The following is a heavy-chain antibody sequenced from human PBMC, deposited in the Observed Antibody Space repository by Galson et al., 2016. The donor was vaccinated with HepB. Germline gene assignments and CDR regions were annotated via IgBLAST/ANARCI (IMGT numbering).Heavy chain of an antibody. J-gene: IGHJ4*02. Sequence: SLSLSCAASGFSFSNYDLTWVRQPPGNGLAWVSAISESGCSTHYTDSVKGRFIIRSHISKNTLYLQMNSLRVEDTAIYYCANRYCYTASCLPPDYWAQGTLVTVSS. V-gene: IGHV3-23*01. CDR3: ANRYCYTASCLPPDY. D-gene: IGHD2-2*01. CDR1: GFSFSNYD. CDR2: ISESGCST.